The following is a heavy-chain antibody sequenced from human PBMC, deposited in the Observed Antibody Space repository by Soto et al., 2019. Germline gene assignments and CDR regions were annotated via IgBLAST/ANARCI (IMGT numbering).Heavy chain of an antibody. CDR1: GGSISSDY. D-gene: IGHD3-16*01. CDR2: IYYSGSA. J-gene: IGHJ5*02. V-gene: IGHV4-59*08. CDR3: ARRLGPRSRFDP. Sequence: SETLSLTCTVSGGSISSDYWTWIRQPPGKGLEWIGYIYYSGSAHYNPSLKSRVTISVDTSKKQFSLKLSSVTAADTAVYYCARRLGPRSRFDPWGQGTLVSVSS.